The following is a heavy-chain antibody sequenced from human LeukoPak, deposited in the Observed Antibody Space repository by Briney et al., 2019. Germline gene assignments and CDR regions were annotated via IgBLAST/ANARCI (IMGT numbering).Heavy chain of an antibody. CDR3: ARDGYSSFPPGSN. Sequence: ASVKVSCKASGGTFSSYAISWVRQAPGQGLEWMGGIIPIFGTANYAQKFQGRVTITADESTSTAYMELSSLRSEDTAVYYCARDGYSSFPPGSNWGQGTLVTVSS. D-gene: IGHD6-13*01. J-gene: IGHJ4*02. CDR1: GGTFSSYA. V-gene: IGHV1-69*13. CDR2: IIPIFGTA.